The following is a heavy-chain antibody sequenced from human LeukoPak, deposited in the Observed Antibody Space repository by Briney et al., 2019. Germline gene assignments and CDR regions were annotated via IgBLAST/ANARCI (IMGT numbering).Heavy chain of an antibody. D-gene: IGHD3-10*01. CDR1: GGSLNNYY. J-gene: IGHJ4*01. Sequence: SETLSLTCTVSGGSLNNYYWGWIRQAAGRGLEGIAYSYYSGGTNYNTSLKSRVTISVDTSKNQFSLKVTSVTAGDTAIYSCVRHGESGRHHAYFDYWGHGALVTVSS. CDR2: SYYSGGT. CDR3: VRHGESGRHHAYFDY. V-gene: IGHV4-59*08.